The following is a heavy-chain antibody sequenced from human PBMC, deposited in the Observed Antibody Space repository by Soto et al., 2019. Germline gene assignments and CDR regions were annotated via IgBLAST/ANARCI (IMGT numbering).Heavy chain of an antibody. CDR2: IYHRGST. CDR1: GYAITNGYY. CDR3: TRGVREYVSY. J-gene: IGHJ4*02. D-gene: IGHD3-16*01. V-gene: IGHV4-38-2*02. Sequence: PSETLSLTCNVSGYAITNGYYWGWIRQTPGKGLEWIGTIYHRGSTSYNPSLQSRLTIALDTSKNQFSLMLTSVTAADTAVYFCTRGVREYVSYWGQGTLVTVSS.